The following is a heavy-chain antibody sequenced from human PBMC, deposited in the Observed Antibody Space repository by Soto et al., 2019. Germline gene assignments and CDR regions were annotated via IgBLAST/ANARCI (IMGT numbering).Heavy chain of an antibody. CDR3: ARARWFDP. V-gene: IGHV4-59*01. CDR2: IYYSGST. CDR1: GGSISSYY. J-gene: IGHJ5*02. Sequence: SETLSLTCTVSGGSISSYYWSWIRQPPGKGLEWIGYIYYSGSTNYNPSLKSRVTISVDTSKNQFSLKLSSVTAADTAVYYCARARWFDPWGQGTLVTVSS.